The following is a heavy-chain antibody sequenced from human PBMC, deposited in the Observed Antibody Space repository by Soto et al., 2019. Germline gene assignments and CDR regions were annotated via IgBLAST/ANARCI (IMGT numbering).Heavy chain of an antibody. V-gene: IGHV3-66*01. D-gene: IGHD2-15*01. CDR3: ARDLPVGGSQPKDTVFHMPYYYYYYMDV. CDR2: IYSGGST. Sequence: GGSLRLSCAASGFTVSSNYMSWVRQAPGKGLEWVSVIYSGGSTYYADSVKGRFTISRDNSKNTLYLQMNSLRAEDTAVYYCARDLPVGGSQPKDTVFHMPYYYYYYMDVWGKGTTVTVSS. J-gene: IGHJ6*03. CDR1: GFTVSSNY.